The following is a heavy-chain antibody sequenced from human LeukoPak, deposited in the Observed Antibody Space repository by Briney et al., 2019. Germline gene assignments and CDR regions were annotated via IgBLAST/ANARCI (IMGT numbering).Heavy chain of an antibody. CDR3: ARRVPGRSGNWFDP. CDR2: MNYGGST. Sequence: KPSETLSLTCTVSGGSISNNDYFWGWIRQPPGKGLEWIGSMNYGGSTHDNPSIKSRVTISVDTSKNQVSLKLSSVTAADTAVYYCARRVPGRSGNWFDPWGQGTLVTVSS. J-gene: IGHJ5*02. V-gene: IGHV4-39*01. CDR1: GGSISNNDYF. D-gene: IGHD2-2*01.